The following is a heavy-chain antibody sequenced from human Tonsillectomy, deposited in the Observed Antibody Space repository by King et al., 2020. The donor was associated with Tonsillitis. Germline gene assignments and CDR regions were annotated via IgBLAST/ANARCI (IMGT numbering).Heavy chain of an antibody. Sequence: QLQESGPGLVKPSETLSLTCTVSGGSISSYYWSWIRQPAGKGLEWIGRIYTSGSTNYNPSLKSRVTMSVDTSKNQFSLKLSSVTAADTAVYYCARDQGYYDFWSGYYHPFDYWGQGTLVTVSS. CDR3: ARDQGYYDFWSGYYHPFDY. CDR1: GGSISSYY. CDR2: IYTSGST. V-gene: IGHV4-4*07. J-gene: IGHJ4*02. D-gene: IGHD3-3*01.